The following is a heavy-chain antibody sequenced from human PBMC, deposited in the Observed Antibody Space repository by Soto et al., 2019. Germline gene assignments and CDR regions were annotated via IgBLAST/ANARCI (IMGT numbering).Heavy chain of an antibody. Sequence: GGSLRLSCAASGFTFSSYAMSWVRQAPGKGLEWVSAISGSGGSTYYADSVKGRFTISRDNSKNTLYLQMNSLRAEDTAVYYCAKPDQPHIVVVVADRVPWDYWGQGTLVTVSS. D-gene: IGHD2-15*01. J-gene: IGHJ4*02. CDR2: ISGSGGST. CDR1: GFTFSSYA. CDR3: AKPDQPHIVVVVADRVPWDY. V-gene: IGHV3-23*01.